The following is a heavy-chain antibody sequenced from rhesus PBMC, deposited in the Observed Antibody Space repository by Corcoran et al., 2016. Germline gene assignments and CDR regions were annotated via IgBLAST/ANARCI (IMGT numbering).Heavy chain of an antibody. CDR3: TMRNGGIDY. V-gene: IGHV1-180*01. J-gene: IGHJ4*01. CDR1: GYTFTSYY. CDR2: NSPYNGNK. D-gene: IGHD1-32*01. Sequence: QVQLVQSGAEIKQPGASVNLSCKASGYTFTSYYMPWVSQAPGQGLEWIGLNSPYNGNKGYAQNFQGRVTITTDTSTSTGYMELSSLRSEDTAVYYCTMRNGGIDYWGQGVLVTVSS.